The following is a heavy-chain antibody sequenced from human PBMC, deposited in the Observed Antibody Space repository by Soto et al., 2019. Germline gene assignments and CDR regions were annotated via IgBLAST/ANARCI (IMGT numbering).Heavy chain of an antibody. CDR3: ARDNYYDILTGLEWFDP. CDR1: GYTFTSYG. V-gene: IGHV1-18*01. J-gene: IGHJ5*02. Sequence: ASVKVSCKASGYTFTSYGISWVRQAPGQGLEWMGWISAYNGNTNYAQKLQGRVTMTTDTSTSTAYMELRSLRSDDTAVYYCARDNYYDILTGLEWFDPWGQETLVTVSS. CDR2: ISAYNGNT. D-gene: IGHD3-9*01.